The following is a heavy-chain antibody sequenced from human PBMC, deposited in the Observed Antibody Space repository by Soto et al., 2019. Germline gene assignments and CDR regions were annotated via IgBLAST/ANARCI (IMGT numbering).Heavy chain of an antibody. CDR1: GYTFTGYY. CDR2: INPNSGGT. V-gene: IGHV1-2*02. CDR3: AGAPGRGDWFDP. J-gene: IGHJ5*02. Sequence: QVQLVQSGAEVKKPGASVKVSCKASGYTFTGYYMHWVRQAPGQGLEWMGWINPNSGGTNYAQKCQGRVTMTRDTSISTAYMELSRLRSDDTAVYYCAGAPGRGDWFDPWGQGTLVTVSS. D-gene: IGHD3-10*01.